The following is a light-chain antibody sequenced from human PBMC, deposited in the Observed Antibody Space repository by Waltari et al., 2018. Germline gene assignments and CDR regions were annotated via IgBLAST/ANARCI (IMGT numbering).Light chain of an antibody. Sequence: QSALTQPASVSGSPGQSIPISCTGTRRDVGGYNYVPWYQQHPGKAPKLMIYDVSKRPSGVSNRFSGSKSGNTASLTISGLQAEDEADYYCCSYAGSSTVVFGGGTKLTVL. V-gene: IGLV2-23*02. CDR1: RRDVGGYNY. CDR3: CSYAGSSTVV. CDR2: DVS. J-gene: IGLJ2*01.